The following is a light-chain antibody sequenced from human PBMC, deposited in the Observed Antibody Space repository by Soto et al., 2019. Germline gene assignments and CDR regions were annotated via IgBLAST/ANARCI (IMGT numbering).Light chain of an antibody. J-gene: IGKJ5*01. V-gene: IGKV3-11*01. CDR3: QQYHNWPIT. CDR2: DAS. Sequence: EIVLTQSPATLSLSPGERATLSCRARQSVSSYLAWYQQKPGQAPRLLIYDASNRATGIPARFSGSGSGTEFTLTISSLQSEDFAVYYCQQYHNWPITFGQGTRLEIK. CDR1: QSVSSY.